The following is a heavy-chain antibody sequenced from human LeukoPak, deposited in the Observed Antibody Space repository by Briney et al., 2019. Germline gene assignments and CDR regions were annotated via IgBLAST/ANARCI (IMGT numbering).Heavy chain of an antibody. Sequence: GGSLRLSCAASGFTFSTYAMSWVRQAPGKGLEWVSSISGNGDSTYYADSVNGRFTISRDNSKSTLYLQINSLRAEDTAMYYCGVKHSGSFYDYWDQGTLVTVSS. CDR1: GFTFSTYA. CDR3: GVKHSGSFYDY. V-gene: IGHV3-23*01. J-gene: IGHJ4*02. D-gene: IGHD3-10*01. CDR2: ISGNGDST.